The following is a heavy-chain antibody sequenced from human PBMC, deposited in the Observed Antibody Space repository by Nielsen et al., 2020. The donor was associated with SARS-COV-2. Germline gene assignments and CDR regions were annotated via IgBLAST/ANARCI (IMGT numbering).Heavy chain of an antibody. CDR1: GGSISSSSYY. J-gene: IGHJ3*02. CDR3: ARDSRIGGNAFDI. D-gene: IGHD4-23*01. V-gene: IGHV4-39*07. Sequence: GSLRLSCTVSGGSISSSSYYWGWIRQPPGKGLEWIGSIYYSGSTYYNPSLKSRVTISVDTSKNQFSLKLSSVTAADTAVYYCARDSRIGGNAFDIWGQGTMVTVSS. CDR2: IYYSGST.